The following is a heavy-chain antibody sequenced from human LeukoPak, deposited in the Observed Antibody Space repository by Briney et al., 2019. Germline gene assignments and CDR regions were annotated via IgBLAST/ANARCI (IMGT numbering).Heavy chain of an antibody. CDR3: ARVARRLLTSGSYSY. D-gene: IGHD1-26*01. CDR2: INPNSGGT. V-gene: IGHV1-2*02. J-gene: IGHJ4*02. Sequence: ASVKVSFKSSVYTFTGYYMHWVRQAPGQGLAWMGWINPNSGGTNYAQKFQGRVTMTRDTSISTAYMELSRLRFDDTAVYYCARVARRLLTSGSYSYWGQGTLVTVSS. CDR1: VYTFTGYY.